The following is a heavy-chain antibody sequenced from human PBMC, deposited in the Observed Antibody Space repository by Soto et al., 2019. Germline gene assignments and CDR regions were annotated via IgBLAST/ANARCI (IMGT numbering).Heavy chain of an antibody. Sequence: EVQLVESGGGLVQPGRSLRLSCAASGFTFDDYAMHWVRQAPGKGLEWVSGISWNSGSIGYADSVKGRFTISRDNAKNSLYLQMNSQRAEDTALYYCAKDLAAAGRYYYYMDVWGKGTTVTVSS. J-gene: IGHJ6*03. CDR3: AKDLAAAGRYYYYMDV. D-gene: IGHD6-13*01. CDR2: ISWNSGSI. CDR1: GFTFDDYA. V-gene: IGHV3-9*01.